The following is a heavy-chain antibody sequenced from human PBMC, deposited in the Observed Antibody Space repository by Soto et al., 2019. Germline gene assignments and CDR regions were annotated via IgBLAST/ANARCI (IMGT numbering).Heavy chain of an antibody. CDR1: GYTFTSYG. V-gene: IGHV1-18*01. D-gene: IGHD5-18*01. Sequence: QVQLVQSGAEVKKPGASVKVSCKASGYTFTSYGISWVRQAPGQGLEWMGWISAYNGNTNYAQKLQGRVTMTTDTSTRTAYMELRSLRSDDTAVYYCAREGVDTATGYYYGMDVWGQGTTVSVSS. CDR3: AREGVDTATGYYYGMDV. CDR2: ISAYNGNT. J-gene: IGHJ6*02.